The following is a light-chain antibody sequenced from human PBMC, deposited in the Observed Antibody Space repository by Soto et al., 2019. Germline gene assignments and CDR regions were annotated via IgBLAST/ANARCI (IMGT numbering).Light chain of an antibody. CDR2: DVT. V-gene: IGLV2-14*03. Sequence: QSALTQPASVSGSPGQSITISCTGIISDAGGYNYVSWYQQHPGKAPKLVIYDVTNRPSGVSDRFSGSKSGNTASLTISGLQAEDEADYYCSSDTSGVVFGGGTKLTVL. J-gene: IGLJ3*02. CDR3: SSDTSGVV. CDR1: ISDAGGYNY.